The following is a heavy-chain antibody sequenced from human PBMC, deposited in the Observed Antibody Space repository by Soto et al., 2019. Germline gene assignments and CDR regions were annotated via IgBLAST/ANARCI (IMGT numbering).Heavy chain of an antibody. CDR2: ISYDGSNK. CDR1: GFTFSSYA. Sequence: PGGSLRLSCAASGFTFSSYAMHWVRQAPGKGLEWVAVISYDGSNKYYADSVKGRFTISRDNSKNTLYLQMNSLRAEDTAVYYCARVQELRYYYYGMDVWGQGTTVTVSS. V-gene: IGHV3-30-3*01. CDR3: ARVQELRYYYYGMDV. J-gene: IGHJ6*02. D-gene: IGHD1-26*01.